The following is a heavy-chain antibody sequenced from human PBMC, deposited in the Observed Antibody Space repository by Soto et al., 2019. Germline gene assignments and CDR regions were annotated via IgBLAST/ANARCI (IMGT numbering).Heavy chain of an antibody. V-gene: IGHV3-23*01. J-gene: IGHJ4*02. CDR3: AKGSYEFWSGYPVDY. Sequence: EVRLLESGGGLVQPGGSLRLSCAASGFTFSSYAMSWVRQAPGKGLEWVSAISGSGGSTYYADSVKGRFTISRDNSKNTLYLQMNSLRAEDTAVYYCAKGSYEFWSGYPVDYWGQGTLVTVSS. CDR2: ISGSGGST. CDR1: GFTFSSYA. D-gene: IGHD3-3*01.